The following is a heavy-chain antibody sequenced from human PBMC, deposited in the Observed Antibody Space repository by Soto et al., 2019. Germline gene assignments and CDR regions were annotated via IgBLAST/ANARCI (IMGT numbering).Heavy chain of an antibody. J-gene: IGHJ6*03. CDR2: IYYSGST. D-gene: IGHD2-15*01. V-gene: IGHV4-59*01. CDR3: ARGYRYCSGGSCYSGYYYYYMDV. CDR1: GGSISSYY. Sequence: SETLSFTCTVSGGSISSYYWSWIRQPPGKGLEWIGYIYYSGSTNYNPSLKSRVTISVDTSKNQFSLKLSSVTAADTAVYYCARGYRYCSGGSCYSGYYYYYMDVWGKGTTVTVSS.